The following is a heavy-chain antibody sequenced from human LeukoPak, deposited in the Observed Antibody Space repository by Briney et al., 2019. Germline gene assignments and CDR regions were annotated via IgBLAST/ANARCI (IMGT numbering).Heavy chain of an antibody. CDR1: GGSISSGGYS. CDR3: ARAGYSYVTFDY. J-gene: IGHJ4*02. CDR2: IYHSGST. Sequence: SETLSLTCAVSGGSISSGGYSWSWIRQPPGKGLEWIGYIYHSGSTYYNPSLKSRVTISVDKSKNQFSLKLSSVTAADTAVYYCARAGYSYVTFDYWGQGTLVTVSS. D-gene: IGHD5-18*01. V-gene: IGHV4-30-2*01.